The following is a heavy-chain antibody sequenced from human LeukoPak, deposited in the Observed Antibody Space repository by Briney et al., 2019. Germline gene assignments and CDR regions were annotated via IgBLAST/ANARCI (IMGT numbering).Heavy chain of an antibody. CDR2: TYYRSKWYN. J-gene: IGHJ6*03. D-gene: IGHD6-13*01. CDR1: GDSVSSNSAA. CDR3: ARDQIGYSSSWADYYYYYMDV. Sequence: SQTLSLTCAISGDSVSSNSAAWNWIRQSPSRGLEWLGRTYYRSKWYNDYAVSVKSRITINPDTSKNQFSLQLNSVTPEDTAVYYCARDQIGYSSSWADYYYYYMDVWGKGTTVTVSS. V-gene: IGHV6-1*01.